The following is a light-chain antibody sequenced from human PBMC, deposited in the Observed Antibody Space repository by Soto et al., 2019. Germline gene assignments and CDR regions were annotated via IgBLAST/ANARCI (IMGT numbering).Light chain of an antibody. CDR1: SSNIGNNY. V-gene: IGLV1-51*01. Sequence: QSVLTQPPSVSATRGQKVTISCSGSSSNIGNNYVSWYQQFPGAAPKLLIYDNYWRPSGIPDRFSASKSGTSATLGITGLQTGDEADYYCATWDSSLSAVVVGGGTKLTVL. CDR3: ATWDSSLSAVV. CDR2: DNY. J-gene: IGLJ2*01.